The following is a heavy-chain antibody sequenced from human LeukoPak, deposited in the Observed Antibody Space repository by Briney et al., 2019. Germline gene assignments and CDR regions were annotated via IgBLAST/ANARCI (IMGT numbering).Heavy chain of an antibody. V-gene: IGHV4-59*01. D-gene: IGHD3-22*01. CDR2: IYYSGST. J-gene: IGHJ6*03. CDR1: GGSITSYY. Sequence: SETLSLSCTVSGGSITSYYWSWIRQPPGKGLEWIGYIYYSGSTKYKSSLKSRVTISIDTSKNQFSLKLSSATAADTAVYYCARGTPDSRYFGTSYMDVWGKGTTVTISS. CDR3: ARGTPDSRYFGTSYMDV.